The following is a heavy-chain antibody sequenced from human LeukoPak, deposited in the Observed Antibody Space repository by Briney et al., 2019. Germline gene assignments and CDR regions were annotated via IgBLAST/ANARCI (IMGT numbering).Heavy chain of an antibody. J-gene: IGHJ4*02. Sequence: ASVKFSCKASGGTFSSYAISWVRQAPGQGLEWMGGIIPIFGTANYAQKFQGRVTITTGESTSTAYMELSSLRSEDTAVYYCARETVAGWEEAYWGQGTLVTVSS. CDR2: IIPIFGTA. CDR1: GGTFSSYA. D-gene: IGHD6-19*01. CDR3: ARETVAGWEEAY. V-gene: IGHV1-69*05.